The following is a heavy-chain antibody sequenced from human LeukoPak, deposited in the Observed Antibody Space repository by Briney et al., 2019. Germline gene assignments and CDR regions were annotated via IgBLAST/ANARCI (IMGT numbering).Heavy chain of an antibody. CDR1: GFTFSDSA. CDR3: TQHYYYYMDV. J-gene: IGHJ6*03. V-gene: IGHV3-73*01. Sequence: GGSLRLSCAASGFTFSDSAIHWVRQASGKGLEWVGRIRNKANSYATAYVASVEGRFTISRDDSKNTAYLQMNSLKTEDTAVYYCTQHYYYYMDVWGKGTTVTISS. CDR2: IRNKANSYAT.